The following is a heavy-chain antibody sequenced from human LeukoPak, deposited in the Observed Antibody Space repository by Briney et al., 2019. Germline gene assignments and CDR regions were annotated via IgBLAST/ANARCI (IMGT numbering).Heavy chain of an antibody. Sequence: GXXRLSCAASGFTFANYATSWVRQAPGKGVEWVSGISGYGDSKYYAASVNGRFTIYRDNSKKTLYLQMNRLGAEDTAVYYCAKARTDMFSLSWFDYWGQGTLVTVSS. CDR1: GFTFANYA. D-gene: IGHD3-10*02. J-gene: IGHJ4*02. CDR2: ISGYGDSK. V-gene: IGHV3-23*01. CDR3: AKARTDMFSLSWFDY.